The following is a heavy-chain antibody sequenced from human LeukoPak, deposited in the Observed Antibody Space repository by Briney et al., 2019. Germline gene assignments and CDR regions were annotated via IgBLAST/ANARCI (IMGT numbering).Heavy chain of an antibody. Sequence: SETLSLTCTVSGGSISSYYWSWIRQPPGKGLEWIGYIYYSGSTNYNPSLKSRVTISVDTSKNQFSLKLSSVAAADTAVYYCARVSTFLHAFDIWGQGAMVTVSS. V-gene: IGHV4-59*01. CDR1: GGSISSYY. D-gene: IGHD5/OR15-5a*01. J-gene: IGHJ3*02. CDR3: ARVSTFLHAFDI. CDR2: IYYSGST.